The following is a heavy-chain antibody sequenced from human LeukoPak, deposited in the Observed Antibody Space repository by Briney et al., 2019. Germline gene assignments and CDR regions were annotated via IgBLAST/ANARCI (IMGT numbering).Heavy chain of an antibody. J-gene: IGHJ4*02. CDR1: GFTFSSYG. D-gene: IGHD6-13*01. CDR2: IWYDGSNK. Sequence: PGRSLRLSCAASGFTFSSYGMHWVRQAPGKGLEWVAVIWYDGSNKYYADSVKGRFTISRVNSKNTLYLQMNSLRAEDTAVYYCARDLDRYSSSWYELDYWGQGTLVTVSS. CDR3: ARDLDRYSSSWYELDY. V-gene: IGHV3-33*01.